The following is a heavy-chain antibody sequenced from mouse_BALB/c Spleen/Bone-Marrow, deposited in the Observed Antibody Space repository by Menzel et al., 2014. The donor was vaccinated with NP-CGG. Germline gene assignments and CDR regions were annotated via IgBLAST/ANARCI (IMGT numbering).Heavy chain of an antibody. Sequence: VKLVESGPGLVAPSQSLSITCTVSGFSLTNYGVHWVRQPPGKGLEWLGIIWAGGTTNYNSALMSRLSITKDNSKSQVFLKMNSLQTDDTAMYYCARDRGYGNRAMDCWGQGTSVTVSS. D-gene: IGHD2-1*01. CDR2: IWAGGTT. CDR3: ARDRGYGNRAMDC. CDR1: GFSLTNYG. V-gene: IGHV2-9*02. J-gene: IGHJ4*01.